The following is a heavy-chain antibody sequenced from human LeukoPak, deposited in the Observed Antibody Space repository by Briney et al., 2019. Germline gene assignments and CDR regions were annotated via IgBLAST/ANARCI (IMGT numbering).Heavy chain of an antibody. V-gene: IGHV3-13*05. J-gene: IGHJ6*04. CDR1: GFSFSSYD. CDR3: ARAPDGASGLDV. D-gene: IGHD4/OR15-4a*01. Sequence: GGSLRLYCAASGFSFSSYDRQWVPQATGKGLEWVSAIGTAGDPYYPGSVKGRFTISRENAKNSFYLQMNSLRDGDTAVYYCARAPDGASGLDVWGKGTPVTVSS. CDR2: IGTAGDP.